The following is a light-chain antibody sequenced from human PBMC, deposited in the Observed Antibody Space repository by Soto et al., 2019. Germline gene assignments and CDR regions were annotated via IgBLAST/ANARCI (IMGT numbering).Light chain of an antibody. CDR1: VSNIGPNY. CDR2: NDD. V-gene: IGLV1-47*02. J-gene: IGLJ3*02. CDR3: AAWDDSMTGRV. Sequence: QSVLTQSPSASGTPGQRITISCSGSVSNIGPNYLYWFQQFPVTAPKLLIYNDDQRPSGVPDRFSGSKSGTSASLGISGLRSEDEADYYCAAWDDSMTGRVFGGGTKVTVL.